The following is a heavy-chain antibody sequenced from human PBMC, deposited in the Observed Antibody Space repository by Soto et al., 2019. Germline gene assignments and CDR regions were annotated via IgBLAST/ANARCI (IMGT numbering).Heavy chain of an antibody. CDR2: ISGSGGST. Sequence: EVQLLESGGGLVQPGGSLRLSCAASGFTFSSYAMSWVRQAPGKGLEWVSAISGSGGSTYYADSVKGRFTISRDNSKNTLYVQMNSLRVEDTAVYYCAKARADYYDTSGYPVDFWGQGALVTVSS. CDR3: AKARADYYDTSGYPVDF. CDR1: GFTFSSYA. J-gene: IGHJ4*02. V-gene: IGHV3-23*01. D-gene: IGHD3-22*01.